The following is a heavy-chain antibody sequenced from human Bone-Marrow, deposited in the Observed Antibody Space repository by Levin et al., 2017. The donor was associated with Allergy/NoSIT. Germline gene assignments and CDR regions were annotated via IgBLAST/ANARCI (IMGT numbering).Heavy chain of an antibody. CDR2: IYSSGST. V-gene: IGHV4-59*01. J-gene: IGHJ6*04. CDR3: ASDSRFDYVSMDV. D-gene: IGHD3-16*01. Sequence: SCTVSGGSITSYYWSWIRRPPGKGLEWIGFIYSSGSTNYSPSLKSRVTISLDASKNQFSLKLRSVTAADTAVYYCASDSRFDYVSMDVWGKGTTVTVSS. CDR1: GGSITSYY.